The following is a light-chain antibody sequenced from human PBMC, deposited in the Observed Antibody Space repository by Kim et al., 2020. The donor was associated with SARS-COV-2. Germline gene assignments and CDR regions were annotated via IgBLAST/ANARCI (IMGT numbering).Light chain of an antibody. J-gene: IGLJ2*01. CDR3: QAWDTSTVV. CDR1: KLGEKY. Sequence: SYELTQPPSVSVSPGQTASITCSGEKLGEKYTYWYQQQPGQSPVLVIYEDIKRPSGIPERFYGSNSGNTATLTISGTQAIDEADYYCQAWDTSTVVFGGGTQLTVL. V-gene: IGLV3-1*01. CDR2: EDI.